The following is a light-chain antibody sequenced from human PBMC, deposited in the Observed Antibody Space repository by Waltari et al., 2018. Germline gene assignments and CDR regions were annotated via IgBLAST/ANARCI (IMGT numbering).Light chain of an antibody. V-gene: IGLV1-44*01. CDR2: RSD. CDR1: ASNIGNTL. Sequence: QSVLTQPPSVSGTPGQRVTISCSGSASNIGNTLVNWYQHFPGKAPKLLIDRSDPRPAGAPDRFSGSKSGTSASLAISGLQSEDEADYYCAAWDDSLNGRWVFGGGTKVTVL. CDR3: AAWDDSLNGRWV. J-gene: IGLJ3*02.